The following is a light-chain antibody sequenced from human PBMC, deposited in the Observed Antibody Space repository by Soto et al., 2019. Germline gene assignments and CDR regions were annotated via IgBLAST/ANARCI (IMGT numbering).Light chain of an antibody. V-gene: IGKV3-20*01. CDR3: QQYGTSPRT. Sequence: EIVLTQSPGTLSLSPGERATLSCRASQSVRNNYLAWYQQRPGQAPRLLIYAASSRATGIPDRFRGSGSGTDFTLTISRLEPEDFAVYYCQQYGTSPRTFGQGTKVDIK. CDR1: QSVRNNY. J-gene: IGKJ1*01. CDR2: AAS.